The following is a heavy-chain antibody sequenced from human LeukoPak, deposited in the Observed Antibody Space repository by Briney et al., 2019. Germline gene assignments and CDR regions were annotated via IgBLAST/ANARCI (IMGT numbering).Heavy chain of an antibody. V-gene: IGHV1-18*01. D-gene: IGHD2-15*01. CDR1: GYTFTSYG. CDR2: ISAYNGNT. CDR3: ARDSSLYCSGGSCYTTLTFDP. Sequence: APVKVSCKASGYTFTSYGISWVRQAPGQGLEWMGWISAYNGNTNYAQKLQGRVTMTTDTSTSTAYMELRSLRSDDTAVYYCARDSSLYCSGGSCYTTLTFDPWGQGTLVTVSS. J-gene: IGHJ5*02.